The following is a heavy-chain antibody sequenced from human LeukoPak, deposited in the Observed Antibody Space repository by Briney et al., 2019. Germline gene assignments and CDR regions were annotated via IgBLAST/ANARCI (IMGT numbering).Heavy chain of an antibody. V-gene: IGHV3-48*03. CDR3: ARRGYTYGYCDY. CDR1: GFTFSSYE. J-gene: IGHJ4*02. D-gene: IGHD5-18*01. Sequence: GGSLRLSCAASGFTFSSYEMNWVRQAPGKGLEWISYISSSGSTIYYADSVKGRFTISRDNAKNSLYLQMNSLRAEDTAVYYCARRGYTYGYCDYWGQGTLVTVSS. CDR2: ISSSGSTI.